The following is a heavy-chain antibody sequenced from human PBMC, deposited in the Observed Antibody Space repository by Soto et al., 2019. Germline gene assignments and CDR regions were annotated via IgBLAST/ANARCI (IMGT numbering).Heavy chain of an antibody. Sequence: ASVKVSCKAFGYTFTNYAIHWVRQAPRQSLAWMGWINSGNGNTKYSQKFQGRVTITRDTSASTAYMELTRLTSEDTAVYYCASGTYWIDYWGQGTLVTVSS. CDR2: INSGNGNT. CDR1: GYTFTNYA. D-gene: IGHD2-8*02. CDR3: ASGTYWIDY. V-gene: IGHV1-3*01. J-gene: IGHJ4*02.